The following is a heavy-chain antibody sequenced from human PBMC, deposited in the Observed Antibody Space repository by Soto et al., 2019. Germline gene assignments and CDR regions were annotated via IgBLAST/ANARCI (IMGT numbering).Heavy chain of an antibody. CDR1: GFTFSNYA. J-gene: IGHJ4*02. CDR2: FTTAALT. V-gene: IGHV3-23*01. Sequence: EVQLLESGGGLVQPGGSLRLFCAASGFTFSNYAMTWVQAPGKGLEWVSTFTTAALTFYGDAVKGRFTISGDNSKSTLYLQMNSLRADDTAIYFCARTDKFTSQSSGWANRFDYWGQGTLVTVSS. CDR3: ARTDKFTSQSSGWANRFDY. D-gene: IGHD6-19*01.